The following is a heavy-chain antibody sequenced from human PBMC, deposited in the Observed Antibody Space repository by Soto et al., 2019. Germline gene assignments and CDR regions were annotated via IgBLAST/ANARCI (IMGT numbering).Heavy chain of an antibody. CDR3: AKDPLRSYSSSRYGAFDI. D-gene: IGHD6-13*01. J-gene: IGHJ3*02. V-gene: IGHV3-30*18. Sequence: GGSLRLSCAASGFTFSSYGMHWVRQAPGKGLEWVAVISYDGSNKYYADSVKGRFTISRDNSKNTLYLQMNSLRAEDTAVYYCAKDPLRSYSSSRYGAFDIWGQGTMVTVSS. CDR1: GFTFSSYG. CDR2: ISYDGSNK.